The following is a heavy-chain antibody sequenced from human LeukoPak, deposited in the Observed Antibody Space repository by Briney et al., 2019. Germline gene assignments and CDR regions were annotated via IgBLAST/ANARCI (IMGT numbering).Heavy chain of an antibody. Sequence: PGGSLRLSCAASGFTFSSYGMHWVRQAPGKGLEWVAVISYDGSNKYYADSVKGRFTISRDNSKNSLYLQMTSLTTEDTALYYCVKDTLNDLWSGFYNWYFDLWGRGTVVTVSS. CDR3: VKDTLNDLWSGFYNWYFDL. V-gene: IGHV3-30*18. J-gene: IGHJ2*01. CDR1: GFTFSSYG. CDR2: ISYDGSNK. D-gene: IGHD3-3*01.